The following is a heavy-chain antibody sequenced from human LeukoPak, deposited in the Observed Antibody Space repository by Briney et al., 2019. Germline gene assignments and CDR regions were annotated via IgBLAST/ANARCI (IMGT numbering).Heavy chain of an antibody. CDR1: GGSISSSRYY. CDR3: ARSKDYYDSSGYYFDY. CDR2: IYYSGST. D-gene: IGHD3-22*01. Sequence: SETLSLTCTVSGGSISSSRYYWGWIRQPPGKGLEWIGSIYYSGSTYYNPSLKSRVTISVDTSKNQFSLKLSSVTAADTAVYYCARSKDYYDSSGYYFDYWGQGTLVTVSS. V-gene: IGHV4-39*01. J-gene: IGHJ4*02.